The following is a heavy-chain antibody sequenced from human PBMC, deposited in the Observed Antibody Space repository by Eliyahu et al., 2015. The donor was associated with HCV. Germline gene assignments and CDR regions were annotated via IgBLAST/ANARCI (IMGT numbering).Heavy chain of an antibody. CDR3: ATGRYYYDSSGYYCFDY. CDR2: LDGVDGET. D-gene: IGHD3-22*01. V-gene: IGHV1-24*01. CDR1: GYTLTELS. Sequence: QVQLVQSGAEVKKPGASVKVSCKVSGYTLTELSMHWVRQAPGKGLEGMGGLDGVDGETIYAQKFQGRVTMTEDTSTDTAYMELSSLRSEDTAVYYCATGRYYYDSSGYYCFDYWGQGTLVTVSS. J-gene: IGHJ4*02.